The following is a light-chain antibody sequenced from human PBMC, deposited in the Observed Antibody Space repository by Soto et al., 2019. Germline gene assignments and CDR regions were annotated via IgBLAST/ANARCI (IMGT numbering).Light chain of an antibody. CDR3: HQYDNAPQT. J-gene: IGKJ2*01. CDR2: GAS. V-gene: IGKV3-20*01. CDR1: QTVSTTY. Sequence: EIVLTQSPGTLSLSPVEIATLSCRASQTVSTTYLAWYQQKPGQAPRVLIYGASKRATGIPDGFSGSGSGTDFSLTISRLEPEDFAVYYCHQYDNAPQTYGQGTTVDIK.